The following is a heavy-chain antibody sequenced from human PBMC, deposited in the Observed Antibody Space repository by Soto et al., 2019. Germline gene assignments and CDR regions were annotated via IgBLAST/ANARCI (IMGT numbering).Heavy chain of an antibody. J-gene: IGHJ4*02. D-gene: IGHD3-16*01. CDR1: GGSISSNSYY. V-gene: IGHV4-39*01. CDR3: VRHAAYDSVWGNSDGNDY. CDR2: IYYSGAT. Sequence: TSETLSLTCTVSGGSISSNSYYWDWIRQPPGKGLEWIGSIYYSGATYYNPSPQSRVTISVDTSKNQFSLHLSSVTAADTAVYYCVRHAAYDSVWGNSDGNDYWGQGTLVTVSS.